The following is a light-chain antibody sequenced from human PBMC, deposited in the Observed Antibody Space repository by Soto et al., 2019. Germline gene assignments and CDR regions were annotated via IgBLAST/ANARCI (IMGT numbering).Light chain of an antibody. CDR2: DVT. J-gene: IGLJ1*01. V-gene: IGLV2-14*01. CDR3: SSYASGGTYV. CDR1: SSDVGGYNS. Sequence: QSVLTQLAYVSGSPGQSIAISCTGTSSDVGGYNSVSWYQQHPGKAPKLMIYDVTNRPSGVSNRFSGSKSGNTASLTISGLQAEDEADYYCSSYASGGTYVFGTGTKVTVL.